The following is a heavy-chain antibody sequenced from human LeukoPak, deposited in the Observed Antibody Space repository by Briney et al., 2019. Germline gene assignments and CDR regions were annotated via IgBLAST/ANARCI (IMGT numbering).Heavy chain of an antibody. CDR2: IWYDGSNK. Sequence: PGGSLRLSCAASGFTFSSYGMHWVRQAPGKGLEWVAVIWYDGSNKYYADSVKGRFTISRDNSKNTPYLQMNSLRAEDTAVYYCARDHTIFGVARYYFDYWGQGTLVTVSA. CDR3: ARDHTIFGVARYYFDY. D-gene: IGHD3-3*01. CDR1: GFTFSSYG. V-gene: IGHV3-33*01. J-gene: IGHJ4*02.